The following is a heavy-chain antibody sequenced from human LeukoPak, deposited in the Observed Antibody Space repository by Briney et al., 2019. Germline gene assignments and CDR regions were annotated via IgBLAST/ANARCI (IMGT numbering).Heavy chain of an antibody. Sequence: GGSLRLSCAASGFTFSSYAMHWVRQAPGKGLEWVAVISYDGSNKYYADSVKGRFTISRDNSKNTLYLQMNSLRAEDTAAYYCARVYYYDSSGLTGAFDIWGQGTMVTVSS. CDR2: ISYDGSNK. CDR1: GFTFSSYA. J-gene: IGHJ3*02. CDR3: ARVYYYDSSGLTGAFDI. V-gene: IGHV3-30-3*01. D-gene: IGHD3-22*01.